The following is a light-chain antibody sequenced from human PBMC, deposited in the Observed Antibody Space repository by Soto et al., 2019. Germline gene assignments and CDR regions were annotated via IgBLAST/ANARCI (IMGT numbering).Light chain of an antibody. CDR2: WAS. Sequence: DIVMTQSPDSLAVSLGERSTINCKSSQSVSYTSGGKNYLAWYQQKPGQPPQLLISWASTRESGVPDRFSGSGSGTDFTLTISSLQAEDVAVYYFQQYYSNSYTFGQGTKLEIK. J-gene: IGKJ2*01. CDR1: QSVSYTSGGKNY. CDR3: QQYYSNSYT. V-gene: IGKV4-1*01.